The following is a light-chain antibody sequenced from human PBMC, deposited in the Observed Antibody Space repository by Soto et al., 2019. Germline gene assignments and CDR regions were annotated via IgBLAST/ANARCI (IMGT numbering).Light chain of an antibody. J-gene: IGLJ1*01. Sequence: QSVLTQPASVSGSPGQSITISCTGISSDIGGYNYVSWYQQHPGKAPQLLIYEVTNRPSGVSHRFSGSKSGNTASLTISGLQTEDEADYYCNSYTSSSTLYVFGTGTKVTDL. CDR1: SSDIGGYNY. V-gene: IGLV2-14*01. CDR2: EVT. CDR3: NSYTSSSTLYV.